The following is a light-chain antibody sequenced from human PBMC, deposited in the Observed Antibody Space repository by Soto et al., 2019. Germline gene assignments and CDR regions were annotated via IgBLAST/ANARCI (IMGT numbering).Light chain of an antibody. CDR3: QQYGISGT. Sequence: EIVFTQSPGTLSLSPGERAPLSVRASQSVRNNYLAWYQQKPGQAPRLLIYGASNRATGIPGRFGGSGSGTDFTLTISRMEPEDFAVYYCQQYGISGTFGQGTKVDIK. V-gene: IGKV3-20*01. CDR2: GAS. CDR1: QSVRNNY. J-gene: IGKJ1*01.